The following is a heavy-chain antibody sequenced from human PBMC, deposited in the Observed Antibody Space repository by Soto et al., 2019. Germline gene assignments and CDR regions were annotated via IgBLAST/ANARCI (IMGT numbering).Heavy chain of an antibody. V-gene: IGHV4-59*01. J-gene: IGHJ4*02. CDR1: GCSISSYY. Sequence: SGTLSLTCTVSGCSISSYYWSWIRQPPGKGLDWIGYIYYSGSTNYNPSLKSRVTISVDTSKNQFSLKLSSVTAADTAVYYCARDGGVALFDYWGQGTLVTVSS. D-gene: IGHD3-16*01. CDR2: IYYSGST. CDR3: ARDGGVALFDY.